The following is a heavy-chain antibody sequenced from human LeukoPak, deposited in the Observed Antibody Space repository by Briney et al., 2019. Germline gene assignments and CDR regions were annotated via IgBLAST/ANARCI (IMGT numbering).Heavy chain of an antibody. D-gene: IGHD5-18*01. CDR1: GFTFSSYG. CDR3: ARAKYSYGLYYFDY. Sequence: GGSLRLSCAASGFTFSSYGMHWVRQAPGKGLEWLAVLWYDGSKKHYADSVKGRFTIPIENSNNTLYLQMNSLRAEDTAVYYCARAKYSYGLYYFDYWGQGTLVTVSS. J-gene: IGHJ4*02. CDR2: LWYDGSKK. V-gene: IGHV3-33*01.